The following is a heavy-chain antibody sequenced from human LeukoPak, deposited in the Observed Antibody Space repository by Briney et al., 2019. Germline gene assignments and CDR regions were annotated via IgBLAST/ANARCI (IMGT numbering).Heavy chain of an antibody. J-gene: IGHJ3*02. Sequence: ASVKVSCKASGYTFTGYYMHWVRQAPGQGLEWMGWINPNSGGTNYAQKFQARVTMTRDTSISTAYMELSRLRSDGTAVYYCARIQYQVWFGENDAFDIWGQGTMVTVSS. D-gene: IGHD3-10*01. CDR2: INPNSGGT. CDR3: ARIQYQVWFGENDAFDI. V-gene: IGHV1-2*02. CDR1: GYTFTGYY.